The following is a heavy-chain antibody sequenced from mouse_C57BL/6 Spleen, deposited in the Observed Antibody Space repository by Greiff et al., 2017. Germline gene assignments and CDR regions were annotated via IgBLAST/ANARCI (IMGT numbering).Heavy chain of an antibody. CDR2: IYPGSGST. D-gene: IGHD2-3*01. J-gene: IGHJ1*03. V-gene: IGHV1-55*01. CDR1: GYTFTSYW. CDR3: AREGEWLLAYWYFDV. Sequence: QVQLQQPGAELVMPGASVKLSCKASGYTFTSYWITWVKQRPGQGLEWIGDIYPGSGSTNYNEKFKSKATLTVDTSSSTAYMQLSSRTSEDSAVXYCAREGEWLLAYWYFDVWGTGTTVTVAS.